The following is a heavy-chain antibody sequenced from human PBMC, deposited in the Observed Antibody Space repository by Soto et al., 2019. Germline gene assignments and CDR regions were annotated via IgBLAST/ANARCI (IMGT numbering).Heavy chain of an antibody. Sequence: PGGSLRLSCAASGFTFSSYWMSWVRQAPGKGLEWVANIKQDGSEKYYVDSVKGRFTISRDNAKNSLYLQMNSLRAEDTAVYYCARVSSGWYRRGFDIWGQGTMVTVS. CDR3: ARVSSGWYRRGFDI. CDR2: IKQDGSEK. D-gene: IGHD6-19*01. CDR1: GFTFSSYW. J-gene: IGHJ3*02. V-gene: IGHV3-7*01.